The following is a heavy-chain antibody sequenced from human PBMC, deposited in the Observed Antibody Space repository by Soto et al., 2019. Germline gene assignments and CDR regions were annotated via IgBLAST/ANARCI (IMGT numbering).Heavy chain of an antibody. CDR3: VIYRTTVPTQALFDY. V-gene: IGHV4-39*01. CDR1: GGSISSADYY. Sequence: SETLSLTSSVSGGSISSADYYWALTRQPPGKGLEWIGTIYYSGSTFSNPSLKSRVAMSIDTSNNQFSLEMRSVTASDTAVYFCVIYRTTVPTQALFDYWGPGALVTGSS. CDR2: IYYSGST. J-gene: IGHJ4*02. D-gene: IGHD4-17*01.